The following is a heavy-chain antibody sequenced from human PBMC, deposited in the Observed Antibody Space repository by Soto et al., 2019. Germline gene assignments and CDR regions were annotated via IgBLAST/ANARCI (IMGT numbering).Heavy chain of an antibody. Sequence: PGGSLRLSCAASGFAFSSYNMNWVRQAPGKGLEWVSSISISDSFIFYADSVKGRLTISRDNAKNSLYLQMNSLRAEDTAVYYCARVGFTSSSVYFDYWGQGTLVTVSS. CDR2: ISISDSFI. V-gene: IGHV3-21*06. CDR3: ARVGFTSSSVYFDY. J-gene: IGHJ4*02. CDR1: GFAFSSYN. D-gene: IGHD6-6*01.